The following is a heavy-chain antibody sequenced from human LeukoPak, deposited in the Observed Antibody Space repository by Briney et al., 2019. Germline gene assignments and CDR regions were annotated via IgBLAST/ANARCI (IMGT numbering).Heavy chain of an antibody. CDR3: LTSGGAH. V-gene: IGHV3-7*01. Sequence: SGGSLRLSCAASGFTFSRSWMSWVRQAPGKGLEWVANIKQDGSEKFYVDSVKGRFTISRDNTKNSLYVRMNSLRVEDTAVYYCLTSGGAHWGQGTLVTVSS. D-gene: IGHD3-16*01. J-gene: IGHJ4*02. CDR2: IKQDGSEK. CDR1: GFTFSRSW.